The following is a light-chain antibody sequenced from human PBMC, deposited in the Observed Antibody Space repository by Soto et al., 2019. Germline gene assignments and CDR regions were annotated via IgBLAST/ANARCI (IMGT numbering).Light chain of an antibody. CDR1: NSDVGRYNY. J-gene: IGLJ1*01. CDR3: SSYVGYYIYV. Sequence: SALTQPRSVSGSPGQSVTISCTGTNSDVGRYNYVSWYQQHPGKAPKLTIYDVSKRPSGVPDRFSGSKSGDTASLTISGLQAEDEADYYCSSYVGYYIYVFGTGTKVTVL. CDR2: DVS. V-gene: IGLV2-11*01.